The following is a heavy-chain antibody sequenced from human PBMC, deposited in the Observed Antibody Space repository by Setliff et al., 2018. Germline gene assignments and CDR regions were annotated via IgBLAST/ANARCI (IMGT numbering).Heavy chain of an antibody. V-gene: IGHV3-23*01. CDR2: ISGSGGST. D-gene: IGHD2-2*01. CDR3: AKSWVVPAAITFSGFDP. Sequence: GGSLRLSCAASGFTFSSYAMSWVRQAPGKGLEWVSAISGSGGSTYYADSVKGRFTISRDNSKNTLYLQMNSLRAEDAAVYYCAKSWVVPAAITFSGFDPWGQGTLVTVSS. J-gene: IGHJ5*02. CDR1: GFTFSSYA.